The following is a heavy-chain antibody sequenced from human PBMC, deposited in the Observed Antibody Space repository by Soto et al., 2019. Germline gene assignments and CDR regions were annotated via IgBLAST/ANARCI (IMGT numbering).Heavy chain of an antibody. J-gene: IGHJ4*02. D-gene: IGHD4-4*01. CDR3: AGYSLHSNQAHYFDY. Sequence: QVQLQQWGAGLLKPSETLSLTCAVYGGSFSGYYWSWIRQPPGKGLEWIGEISHSGSTNYNPSLKSRLTISVDTSKNQFSLKLSSVTAADTAVYYCAGYSLHSNQAHYFDYWGQGTLVTVSS. CDR1: GGSFSGYY. V-gene: IGHV4-34*01. CDR2: ISHSGST.